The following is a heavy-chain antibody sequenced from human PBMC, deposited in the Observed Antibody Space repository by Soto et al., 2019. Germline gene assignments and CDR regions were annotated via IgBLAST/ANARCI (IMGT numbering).Heavy chain of an antibody. CDR3: ARRDPGTSADY. J-gene: IGHJ4*02. V-gene: IGHV4-4*02. Sequence: NPSETLSLTCAVSGGSFTSNNWWTWVRQPPGQGLEWIGEIYRTGSTNYNPSLKSRVTISLDKSENQFSLKVTSLTAADTAVYYCARRDPGTSADYWGQGTLVTVSS. CDR2: IYRTGST. CDR1: GGSFTSNNW. D-gene: IGHD1-7*01.